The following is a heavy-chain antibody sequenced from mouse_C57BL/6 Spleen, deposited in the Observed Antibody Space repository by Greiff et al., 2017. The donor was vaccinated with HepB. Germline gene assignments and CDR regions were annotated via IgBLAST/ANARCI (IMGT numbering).Heavy chain of an antibody. J-gene: IGHJ2*01. Sequence: VQLQQSGPELVKPGASVKISCKASGYAFSSSWMHWVKQRPGKGLEWIGRIYPGDGDTNYNGKFKGKATLTADKSSSTAYMQLSSLTSEDSAVYFCARGQLRLPNFDYWGQGTTLTVSS. D-gene: IGHD3-2*02. CDR1: GYAFSSSW. V-gene: IGHV1-82*01. CDR3: ARGQLRLPNFDY. CDR2: IYPGDGDT.